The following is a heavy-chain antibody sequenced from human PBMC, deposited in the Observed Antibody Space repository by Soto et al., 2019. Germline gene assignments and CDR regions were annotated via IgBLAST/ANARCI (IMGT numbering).Heavy chain of an antibody. CDR2: INPNSGGT. J-gene: IGHJ6*02. CDR1: GYTFSGYY. Sequence: ASVKVSCKASGYTFSGYYIHWPRQAPGQGLEWMRWINPNSGGTNYAQKFQGRVTVTRDTPTSTAYMELSRLTSDDTAVYYCARSLTEGYCTITGCYTRPLYGMDVWGQGTTVTVS. V-gene: IGHV1-2*02. CDR3: ARSLTEGYCTITGCYTRPLYGMDV. D-gene: IGHD2-2*02.